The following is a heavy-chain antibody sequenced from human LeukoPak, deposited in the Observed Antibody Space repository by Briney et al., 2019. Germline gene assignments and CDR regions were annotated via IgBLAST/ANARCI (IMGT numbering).Heavy chain of an antibody. Sequence: GGSLRLSCAASGFTFDDYGMSWVRQAPGKGLEWVSYISSSGSTIYYADSVKGRFTISRDNAKNSLYLQMNSLRAEDTAVYYCARDPYSGSYGNYYYYFMDVWGKGTTVTISS. D-gene: IGHD1-26*01. V-gene: IGHV3-48*04. CDR1: GFTFDDYG. J-gene: IGHJ6*03. CDR2: ISSSGSTI. CDR3: ARDPYSGSYGNYYYYFMDV.